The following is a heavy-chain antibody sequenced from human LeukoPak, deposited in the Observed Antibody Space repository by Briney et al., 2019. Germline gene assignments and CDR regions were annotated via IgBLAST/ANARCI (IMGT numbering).Heavy chain of an antibody. CDR2: IYPGDSDT. V-gene: IGHV5-51*01. CDR3: ARQPNTMVRGVIISHAEFDY. CDR1: GYNFTNYW. J-gene: IGHJ4*02. Sequence: GESLKISCEGSGYNFTNYWIGWVRQMPGKGLGWMGIIYPGDSDTRYSPSFQGQVTISADKSISTAYLQWSSLKASDTAMYFCARQPNTMVRGVIISHAEFDYWGQGTLVTVSS. D-gene: IGHD3-10*01.